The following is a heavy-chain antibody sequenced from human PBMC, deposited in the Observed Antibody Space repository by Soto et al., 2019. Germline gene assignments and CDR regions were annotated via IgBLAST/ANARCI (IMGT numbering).Heavy chain of an antibody. J-gene: IGHJ6*02. V-gene: IGHV3-23*01. Sequence: EVQLLESGGGLVQPGGSLRLSCAASGFTFSSYAMSWVRQAPGKGLEWVLAISGSGGSTYYADSVKGRFTISRDNSKNTLYLQMNSLRAEDTAVYYCAKGKPVTIFGVAIDYGMDVWGQGTTVTASS. CDR1: GFTFSSYA. CDR3: AKGKPVTIFGVAIDYGMDV. CDR2: ISGSGGST. D-gene: IGHD3-3*01.